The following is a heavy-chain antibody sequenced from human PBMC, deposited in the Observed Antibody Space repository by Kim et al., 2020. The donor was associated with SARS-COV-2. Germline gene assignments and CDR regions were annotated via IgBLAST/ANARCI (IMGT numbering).Heavy chain of an antibody. Sequence: ASVKVSCKASGYTFTSYGLSWVRQAPGQGVEWMGWISTYDGNTNYAQKLQGRVTMTTDTSTSTAYMELRSLRSDDTAVYYCGRTRGAVGPGGYFDYWGQGTLVTVSS. CDR1: GYTFTSYG. CDR3: GRTRGAVGPGGYFDY. V-gene: IGHV1-18*04. D-gene: IGHD1-26*01. J-gene: IGHJ4*02. CDR2: ISTYDGNT.